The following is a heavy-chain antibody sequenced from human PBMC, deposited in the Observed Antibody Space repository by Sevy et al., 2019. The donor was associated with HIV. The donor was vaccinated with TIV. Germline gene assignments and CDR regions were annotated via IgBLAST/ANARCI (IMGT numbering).Heavy chain of an antibody. CDR3: ARGRSNFRY. CDR1: GASMSSYY. V-gene: IGHV4-59*13. J-gene: IGHJ4*02. Sequence: SETLSLTCTLSGASMSSYYWSWIQQPPGKGLEWIGYISDTGNTNFNPSLKSRVTISLDTSKTQFSLRVSSVTAADTAVYYGARGRSNFRYWSQGTLVTVSS. D-gene: IGHD1-1*01. CDR2: ISDTGNT.